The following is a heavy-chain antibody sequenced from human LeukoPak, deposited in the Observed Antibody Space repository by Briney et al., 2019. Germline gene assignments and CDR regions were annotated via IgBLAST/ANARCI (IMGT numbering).Heavy chain of an antibody. Sequence: GGSLRLSCAASGFTFSSYGMHWVRQAPGKGLEWVSYISSSASTIYYADSVKGRFTISRDNAKNSLFLQMNSLRAEDTAVYYCARKVLSGSRYFDYWGQGTLVTVSS. CDR3: ARKVLSGSRYFDY. J-gene: IGHJ4*02. CDR2: ISSSASTI. CDR1: GFTFSSYG. V-gene: IGHV3-48*04. D-gene: IGHD1-26*01.